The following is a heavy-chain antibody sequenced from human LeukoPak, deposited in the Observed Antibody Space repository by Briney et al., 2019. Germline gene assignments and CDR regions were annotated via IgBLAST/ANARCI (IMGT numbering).Heavy chain of an antibody. V-gene: IGHV4-59*12. CDR1: GGSISSYY. D-gene: IGHD6-19*01. Sequence: SETLSLTCTVSGGSISSYYWSWIRQPPGRGLEWIGYIYYSGSTYYNPSLKSRVTISVDTSKNQFSLKLSSVTAADTAVYYCARDTVAGTQGGYYYYGMDVWGQGTTVTVSS. CDR2: IYYSGST. CDR3: ARDTVAGTQGGYYYYGMDV. J-gene: IGHJ6*02.